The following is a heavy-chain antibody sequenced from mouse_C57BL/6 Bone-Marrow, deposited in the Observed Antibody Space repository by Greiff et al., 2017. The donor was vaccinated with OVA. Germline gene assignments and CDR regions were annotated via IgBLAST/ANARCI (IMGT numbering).Heavy chain of an antibody. J-gene: IGHJ1*03. CDR1: GYTFTNYG. V-gene: IGHV1-81*01. CDR3: ASDLSYWYFDV. CDR2: IYPRSGDT. D-gene: IGHD5-1*01. Sequence: QVQLQQSGAELARPGASVKLSCKASGYTFTNYGMSWVKQRTGQGLEWIGEIYPRSGDTSYNQKFKGKATLTADKSSSTAYMELRSLTSEDSAVYFCASDLSYWYFDVWGTGTTVTVSS.